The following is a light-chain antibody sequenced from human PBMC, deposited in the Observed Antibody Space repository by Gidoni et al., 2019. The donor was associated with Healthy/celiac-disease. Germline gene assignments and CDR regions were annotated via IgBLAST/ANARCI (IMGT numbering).Light chain of an antibody. CDR2: GAS. J-gene: IGKJ1*01. Sequence: EIVLPQSPGTLSLSPGESATLSCRASQSVSSSYLAWYQQKPGQAPRLLIYGASSRATGIPDRFSGSGSGTDCTLTISRLEPEDFAVYYCQQYGSSRTFGQGTKVEIK. CDR3: QQYGSSRT. V-gene: IGKV3-20*01. CDR1: QSVSSSY.